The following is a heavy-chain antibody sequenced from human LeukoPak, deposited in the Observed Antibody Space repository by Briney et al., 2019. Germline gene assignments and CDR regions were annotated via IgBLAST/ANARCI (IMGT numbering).Heavy chain of an antibody. Sequence: GGSLRLSCAASGFTFSSYGMHWVRQAPGKGLEWVAVISYDGSNKYYADSVKGRFTISRDNAKNSLYLQMNSLRAEDTAVYYCARDADDSSGYYYVYFDYWGQGTLVTVSS. V-gene: IGHV3-30*03. J-gene: IGHJ4*02. CDR2: ISYDGSNK. D-gene: IGHD3-22*01. CDR1: GFTFSSYG. CDR3: ARDADDSSGYYYVYFDY.